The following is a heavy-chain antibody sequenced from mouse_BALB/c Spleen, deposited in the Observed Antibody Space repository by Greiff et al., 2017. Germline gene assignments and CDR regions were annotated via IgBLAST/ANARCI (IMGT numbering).Heavy chain of an antibody. CDR3: ARHRYSRYFDV. J-gene: IGHJ1*01. CDR2: ISSGGGST. CDR1: GFAFSSYD. D-gene: IGHD2-14*01. Sequence: EVQVVESGGGLVKPGGSLKLSCAASGFAFSSYDMSWVRQTPEKRLEWVAYISSGGGSTYYPDTVKGRFTISRDNAKNTLYLQMSSLKSEDTAMYYCARHRYSRYFDVWGAGTTVTVSS. V-gene: IGHV5-12-1*01.